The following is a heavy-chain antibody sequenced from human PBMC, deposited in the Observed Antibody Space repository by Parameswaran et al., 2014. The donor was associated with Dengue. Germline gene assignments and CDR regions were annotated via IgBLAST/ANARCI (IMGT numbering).Heavy chain of an antibody. V-gene: IGHV4-31*02. CDR2: IYYTEST. Sequence: RWIRQPPGKGLEWIGYIYYTESTYYSPSLESRVTISVDTSKNQFSLRLSSVTAADTAVYYCARDLSDALWFWGQGNPGHRLL. J-gene: IGHJ4*02. D-gene: IGHD2/OR15-2a*01. CDR3: ARDLSDALWF.